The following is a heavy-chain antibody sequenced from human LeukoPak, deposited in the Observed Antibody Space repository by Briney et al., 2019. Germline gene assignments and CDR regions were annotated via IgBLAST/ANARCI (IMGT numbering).Heavy chain of an antibody. CDR1: GGSISSSSYH. CDR3: ARQRGKMRYFDFVALDY. V-gene: IGHV4-39*01. Sequence: SETLSLTCTVSGGSISSSSYHWGWIRQPPGKGLEWIGTIYYGGSTYYNPSLKSRVTISIDTSNNQFFLKLNSVTAADTAVYYCARQRGKMRYFDFVALDYWGQGTLVTVSS. D-gene: IGHD3-9*01. J-gene: IGHJ4*02. CDR2: IYYGGST.